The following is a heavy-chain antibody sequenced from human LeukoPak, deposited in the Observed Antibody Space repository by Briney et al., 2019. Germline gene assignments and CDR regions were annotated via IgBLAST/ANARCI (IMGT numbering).Heavy chain of an antibody. V-gene: IGHV1-2*02. CDR3: ASTIWYGAAFDI. CDR1: GYTFTGYY. J-gene: IGHJ3*02. CDR2: INPNSGGT. D-gene: IGHD4-17*01. Sequence: ASVTVSCKASGYTFTGYYMHWVRQAPGQGLEWMGWINPNSGGTNYAQKFQGRVTTTRDTSISTAYMELSRLRSDDTAVYYCASTIWYGAAFDIWGQGTMVTVSS.